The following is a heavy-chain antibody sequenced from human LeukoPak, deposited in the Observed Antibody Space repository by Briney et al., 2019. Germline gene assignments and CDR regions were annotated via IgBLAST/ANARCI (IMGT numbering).Heavy chain of an antibody. CDR1: GFTFSSYE. D-gene: IGHD1-26*01. V-gene: IGHV3-48*03. CDR2: ITADGTHK. J-gene: IGHJ4*02. Sequence: GGSLRLSCAASGFTFSSYEMNWVRQAPGKGLEWVSHITADGTHKYDADSVKGRFTISRDNAKNSLYLQMNSLRVDDTAIYYCAREVQWELPDYWGQGTLVTVSS. CDR3: AREVQWELPDY.